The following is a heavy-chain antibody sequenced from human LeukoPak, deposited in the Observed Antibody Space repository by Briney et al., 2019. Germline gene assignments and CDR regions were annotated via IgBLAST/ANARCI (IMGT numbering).Heavy chain of an antibody. Sequence: PSETLSLTCTVSGGSTSVYYWSWIRQPPGKGLEWIGHIYYSGSTNYNPSLKSRVTISLDTSKNQFSLKLNSLTAADTAVYYCARGGGDSSGWSLFDYWGQGTLVTVSS. J-gene: IGHJ4*02. D-gene: IGHD6-19*01. CDR1: GGSTSVYY. CDR2: IYYSGST. CDR3: ARGGGDSSGWSLFDY. V-gene: IGHV4-59*01.